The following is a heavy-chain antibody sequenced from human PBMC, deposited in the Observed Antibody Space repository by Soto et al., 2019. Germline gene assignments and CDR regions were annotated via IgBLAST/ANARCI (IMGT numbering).Heavy chain of an antibody. CDR1: GGTFSSYA. CDR2: ITPIFGTA. V-gene: IGHV1-69*01. J-gene: IGHJ5*02. CDR3: ARDPVGSPKDQRWFDP. Sequence: QVQLVQSGAEVKKPGSSVKVSCKASGGTFSSYAISWVRQAPGQGLEWMAGITPIFGTANYAQKFQGRVTITADESTSTAYMELSSLRSKDTAVYYCARDPVGSPKDQRWFDPWGQGTLVTVSS. D-gene: IGHD1-26*01.